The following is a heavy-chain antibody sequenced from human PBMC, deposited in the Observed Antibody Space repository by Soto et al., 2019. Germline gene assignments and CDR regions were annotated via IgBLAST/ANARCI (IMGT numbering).Heavy chain of an antibody. V-gene: IGHV3-21*06. CDR3: AREKWGHYYGMDV. Sequence: PGGSLRLSCAGTGFKFSIYSMNWVRQAPGRGLEWVASITGGSTYIYYAESVKGRFTVSRDNDNNSVYLQMNSLSADDTGIYYCAREKWGHYYGMDVWGPGTTVTVYS. D-gene: IGHD1-26*01. CDR2: ITGGSTYI. CDR1: GFKFSIYS. J-gene: IGHJ6*02.